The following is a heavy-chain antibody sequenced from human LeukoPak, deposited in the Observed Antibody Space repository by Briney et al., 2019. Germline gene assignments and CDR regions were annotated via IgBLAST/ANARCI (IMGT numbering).Heavy chain of an antibody. D-gene: IGHD7-27*01. CDR2: IYYTET. J-gene: IGHJ4*02. Sequence: SETLSLTCTVSGGAISSYYWSWIRQPPGKGLEWIGYIYYTETSYNPSLKSRVTISADTSKNQFSLKLYSVTAADTAVYYCATRKLGNDYWGQGTLVTVSS. CDR3: ATRKLGNDY. CDR1: GGAISSYY. V-gene: IGHV4-59*01.